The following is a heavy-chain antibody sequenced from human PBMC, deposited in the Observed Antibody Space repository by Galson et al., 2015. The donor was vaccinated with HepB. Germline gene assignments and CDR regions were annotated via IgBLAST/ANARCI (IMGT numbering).Heavy chain of an antibody. J-gene: IGHJ4*02. V-gene: IGHV3-64D*06. CDR2: ISSGGGST. D-gene: IGHD2-21*02. Sequence: SLRLSCAVSGFTFSTFAMHWVRQAAGKGLEYVSAISSGGGSTYYADSVRGRFTISRDDSKDTLYLQMSSLRPEDTAVYYCAREFLTAEVWGQGIQVIVSS. CDR1: GFTFSTFA. CDR3: AREFLTAEV.